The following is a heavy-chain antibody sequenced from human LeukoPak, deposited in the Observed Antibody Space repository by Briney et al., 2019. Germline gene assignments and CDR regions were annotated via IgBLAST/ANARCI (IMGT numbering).Heavy chain of an antibody. CDR2: IYYSGST. CDR1: GGSISSYY. CDR3: ARSEYYFDY. V-gene: IGHV4-59*01. Sequence: SETLSLTCTVSGGSISSYYWSWIRQPPGKGLEWIGYIYYSGSTNYNPSLKSRVTISVDTSKNQFSLKLSSVTAADTAVYYCARSEYYFDYWGQGTLVTVSS. J-gene: IGHJ4*02.